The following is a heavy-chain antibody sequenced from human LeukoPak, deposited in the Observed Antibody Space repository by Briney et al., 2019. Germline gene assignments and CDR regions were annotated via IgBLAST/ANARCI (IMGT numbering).Heavy chain of an antibody. J-gene: IGHJ4*02. CDR1: GFTFDNYR. CDR3: TKRVKYGGTWDHFAD. CDR2: VNADGGNT. Sequence: GGSLRLSCAASGFTFDNYRMSWVRQAPGKGLEWVSTVNADGGNTYYADSVKGRFTISRGNSKSTLILQMNSLRVEDTALYYCTKRVKYGGTWDHFADWGQGTLVTVSS. V-gene: IGHV3-23*01. D-gene: IGHD1-26*01.